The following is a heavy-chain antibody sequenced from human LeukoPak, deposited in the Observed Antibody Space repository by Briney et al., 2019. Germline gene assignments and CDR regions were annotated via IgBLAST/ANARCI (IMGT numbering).Heavy chain of an antibody. D-gene: IGHD2-2*02. Sequence: GGSLRLSCAASGFTFSSYAMSWVRQAPGKGLEWVSYIDRSGSTRYYADSVKGRFTISRDNAKNSLYLQMNSLRAEDTAVYYCARGGFCSSTSCYTNGPIDFWGQGTLVTVSS. J-gene: IGHJ4*02. CDR3: ARGGFCSSTSCYTNGPIDF. CDR2: IDRSGSTR. CDR1: GFTFSSYA. V-gene: IGHV3-48*04.